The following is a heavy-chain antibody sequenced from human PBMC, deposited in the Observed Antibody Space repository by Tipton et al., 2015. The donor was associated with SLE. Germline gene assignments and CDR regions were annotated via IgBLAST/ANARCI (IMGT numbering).Heavy chain of an antibody. CDR3: ARYNSPSWFDP. CDR2: LDPSGGT. V-gene: IGHV4-4*07. J-gene: IGHJ5*02. D-gene: IGHD6-19*01. Sequence: TLSLTCTVSGGSIRSDYWSWFRQPAGKGLEWIGRLDPSGGTNHNPSLKSRVTMSVDTSKKQFSLKLTSVTAADTAVYYCARYNSPSWFDPWGQGTLVTVSS. CDR1: GGSIRSDY.